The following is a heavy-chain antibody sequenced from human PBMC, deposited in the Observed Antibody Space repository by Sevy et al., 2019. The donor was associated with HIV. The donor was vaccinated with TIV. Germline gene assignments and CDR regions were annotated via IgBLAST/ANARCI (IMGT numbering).Heavy chain of an antibody. D-gene: IGHD6-6*01. CDR2: IRSKANSYAT. J-gene: IGHJ6*02. Sequence: GGSLRLSCAASGFTFSGSAMHWVRQASGKGLEWVGRIRSKANSYATAYAASVKGRVTISRDDSKNTAYLQMNSLKTEDTAVYYCTRLSGQYSSSSRGMDVWGQGTTVTVSS. V-gene: IGHV3-73*01. CDR3: TRLSGQYSSSSRGMDV. CDR1: GFTFSGSA.